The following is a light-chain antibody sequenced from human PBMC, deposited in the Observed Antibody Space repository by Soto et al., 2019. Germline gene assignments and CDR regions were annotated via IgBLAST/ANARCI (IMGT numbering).Light chain of an antibody. Sequence: EIVLTQSPDTLSVSPGERATLSCRASQSISRTLAWYQQKSGQPPRLLIYDASTLENGVPSRFSGSGSGTEFTLTISSLQPDDSATYYCQQYSYYRTFGQGTKVDIK. CDR2: DAS. CDR1: QSISRT. CDR3: QQYSYYRT. V-gene: IGKV3-15*01. J-gene: IGKJ1*01.